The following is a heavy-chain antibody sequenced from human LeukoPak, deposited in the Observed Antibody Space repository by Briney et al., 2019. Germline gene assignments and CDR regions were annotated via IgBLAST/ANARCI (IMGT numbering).Heavy chain of an antibody. CDR1: GFTFSSYW. D-gene: IGHD3-22*01. CDR2: IKQDGSEK. V-gene: IGHV3-7*03. CDR3: AKDEVLTYYYDSSDPN. J-gene: IGHJ4*02. Sequence: PGGSLRLSCAASGFTFSSYWMSWVRQAPGKGLEWVANIKQDGSEKYYVDSVKGRFTISRDNAKNSLYLQMNSLRAEDTAVYYCAKDEVLTYYYDSSDPNWGQGTLVTVSS.